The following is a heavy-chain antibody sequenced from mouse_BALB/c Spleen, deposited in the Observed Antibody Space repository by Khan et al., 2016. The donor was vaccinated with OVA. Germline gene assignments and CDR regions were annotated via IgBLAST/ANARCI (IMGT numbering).Heavy chain of an antibody. Sequence: QVQLKQSGPGLVAPSQSLSITCTVPGLSLTNYGISWIRQPPGKGLEWLGVIWGDGSTNYNSALISRLSINKDNSKSQVFLKLNSLQTDDTATYYGAIIYYGYDWFTYWGQGTLVTVSA. CDR1: GLSLTNYG. CDR3: AIIYYGYDWFTY. V-gene: IGHV2-3*01. J-gene: IGHJ3*01. D-gene: IGHD2-2*01. CDR2: IWGDGST.